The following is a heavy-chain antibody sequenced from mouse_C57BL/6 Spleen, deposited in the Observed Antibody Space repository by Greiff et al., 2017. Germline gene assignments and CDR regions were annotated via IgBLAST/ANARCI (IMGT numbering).Heavy chain of an antibody. D-gene: IGHD1-1*01. Sequence: QVQLQQPGAELVRPGTSVKLSCKASGYTFTSYWMHWVKQRPGQGLEWIGVIDPSDSYTNYNQKFKGKATLTVDTSSSTAYMQLSSLTSEDSAVYYCARSFLYYYGSSYRASMDYWGQGTSVTVSS. CDR3: ARSFLYYYGSSYRASMDY. V-gene: IGHV1-59*01. CDR2: IDPSDSYT. J-gene: IGHJ4*01. CDR1: GYTFTSYW.